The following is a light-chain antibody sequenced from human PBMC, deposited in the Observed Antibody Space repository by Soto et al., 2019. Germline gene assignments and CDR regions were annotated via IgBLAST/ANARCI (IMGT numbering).Light chain of an antibody. J-gene: IGLJ1*01. CDR2: EVT. Sequence: QSALTQPASVSGSPGQSITISCTGTSSDVGDYPYVSWYQQHPGKVPKLIIYEVTNRPSGVSGRFSGSKSENTASLTISGLQAENEADYYCRSYSKPNSLVFCSGTKLTVL. CDR1: SSDVGDYPY. V-gene: IGLV2-14*01. CDR3: RSYSKPNSLV.